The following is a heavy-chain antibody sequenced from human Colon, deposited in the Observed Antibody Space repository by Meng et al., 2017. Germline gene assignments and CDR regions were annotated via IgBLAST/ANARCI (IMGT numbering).Heavy chain of an antibody. CDR1: GYTFTGYY. CDR2: INPNSGST. J-gene: IGHJ4*02. Sequence: ASVKVSCKASGYTFTGYYMHWVRQAPGQGLEWMGRINPNSGSTNYAQKFQGRVTMTRDTSISTAYMELSRLRSDDTAVYYCARCRDGHSSGWYNPDYWGQGTLVTVSS. D-gene: IGHD6-19*01. CDR3: ARCRDGHSSGWYNPDY. V-gene: IGHV1-2*06.